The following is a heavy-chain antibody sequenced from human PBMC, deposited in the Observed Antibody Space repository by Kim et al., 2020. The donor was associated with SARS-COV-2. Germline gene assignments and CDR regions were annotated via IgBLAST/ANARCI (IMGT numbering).Heavy chain of an antibody. J-gene: IGHJ4*02. V-gene: IGHV3-30*04. CDR1: GFTFSYYA. D-gene: IGHD2-15*01. Sequence: GGSLRLSCAASGFTFSYYAMHWVRQAPGKGLEWVAAISNDEINTYYSDSVKGRFTISRDNSKNTLYLEMNSLRTEDTAVYFCARDPTAGYCSHGFCYTFDSWGQGTLVTVSS. CDR2: ISNDEINT. CDR3: ARDPTAGYCSHGFCYTFDS.